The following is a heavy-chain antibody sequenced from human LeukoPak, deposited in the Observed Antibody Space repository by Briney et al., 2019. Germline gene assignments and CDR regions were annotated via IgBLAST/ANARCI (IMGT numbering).Heavy chain of an antibody. CDR2: IYYSGST. V-gene: IGHV4-59*12. Sequence: SETLSLTCTVSGGSISSYYWSWIRQPPGKGLEWIAYIYYSGSTNYNPSLKSRVTISVDTSKNHFSLKLRSVTAADTAVYYCAKDHYDSSGYPFDYWGQGTLVTVSS. D-gene: IGHD3-22*01. J-gene: IGHJ4*02. CDR3: AKDHYDSSGYPFDY. CDR1: GGSISSYY.